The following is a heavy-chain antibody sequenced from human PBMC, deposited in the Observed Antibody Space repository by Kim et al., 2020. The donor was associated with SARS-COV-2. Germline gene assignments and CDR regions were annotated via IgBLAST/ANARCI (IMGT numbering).Heavy chain of an antibody. CDR2: IYYSGST. CDR3: ARDEGY. CDR1: GGSISSYY. J-gene: IGHJ4*02. V-gene: IGHV4-59*13. Sequence: SETLSLTCTVSGGSISSYYWSWIRQPPGKGLEWIGYIYYSGSTNYNPSLQSRVTISVDTSKNQFSLKLSSVTAADTAVYYCARDEGYWGQGTLVTVSS.